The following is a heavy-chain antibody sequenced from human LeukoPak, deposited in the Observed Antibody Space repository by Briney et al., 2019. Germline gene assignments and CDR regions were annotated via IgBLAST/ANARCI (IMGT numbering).Heavy chain of an antibody. Sequence: GESLKISCKGSGYSFTSYWIGWVRPVPGKGLEGMGIIYPGDSDTRYSPSFQGQVTISADKSISTAYLQWSSLKASDTAMYYCARHRSPTVTTRYFDLWGRGTLVTVSS. CDR2: IYPGDSDT. D-gene: IGHD4-17*01. V-gene: IGHV5-51*01. CDR3: ARHRSPTVTTRYFDL. CDR1: GYSFTSYW. J-gene: IGHJ2*01.